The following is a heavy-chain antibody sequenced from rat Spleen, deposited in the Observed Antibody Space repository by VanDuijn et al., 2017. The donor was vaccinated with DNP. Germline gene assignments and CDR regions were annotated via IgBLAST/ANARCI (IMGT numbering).Heavy chain of an antibody. D-gene: IGHD1-1*01. J-gene: IGHJ2*01. CDR2: ITYSGDT. CDR1: GYSITRNY. CDR3: ARAYYYSGEGYFDY. Sequence: EVQLQESGPGLVKPSQSLSLTCSVTGYSITRNYWGWVRKFPGNKMGWVGHITYSGDTSYNPSLRSRISITRDTSKNQFFLHMNSLRSEDTATYYCARAYYYSGEGYFDYWGQGVMVTVSS. V-gene: IGHV3-1*01.